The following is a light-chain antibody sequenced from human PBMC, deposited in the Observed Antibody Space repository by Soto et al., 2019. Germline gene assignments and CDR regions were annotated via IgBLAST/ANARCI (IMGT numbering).Light chain of an antibody. CDR3: QQRHSSPLT. J-gene: IGKJ4*01. V-gene: IGKV1-39*01. CDR2: SAS. Sequence: DIQMTQSPSSLSASLGDRVSIACRASQTISTFLAWYQQKPGKAPEILIYSASSLQSGVPSRFSCSGSGTDFTLTISGLQPEDSATYYCQQRHSSPLTFGGGTKVEIK. CDR1: QTISTF.